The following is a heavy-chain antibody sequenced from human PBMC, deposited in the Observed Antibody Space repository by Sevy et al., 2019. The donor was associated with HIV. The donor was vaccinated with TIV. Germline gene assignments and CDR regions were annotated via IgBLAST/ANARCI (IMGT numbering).Heavy chain of an antibody. Sequence: GGSLRLSCAASGFTFSSYSMNWVRQAPGKGLEWVSYISSSSSTIYYADSVKGRFTISRDNAKNSLYLQMNSLRAEDTAVYYCARGYCSSTSCPGGDPLYYYYSMDVWGQGTTVTVSS. CDR3: ARGYCSSTSCPGGDPLYYYYSMDV. CDR1: GFTFSSYS. J-gene: IGHJ6*02. CDR2: ISSSSSTI. V-gene: IGHV3-48*01. D-gene: IGHD2-2*01.